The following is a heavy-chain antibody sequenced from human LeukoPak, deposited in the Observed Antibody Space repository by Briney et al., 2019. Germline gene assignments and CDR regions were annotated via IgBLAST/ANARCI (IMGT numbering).Heavy chain of an antibody. CDR2: MFYSGST. Sequence: SETLSLTCTVSGGSVISGSYYWSWIRQPPGKGLEWIGYMFYSGSTNYNPSLKSRVTISVDTSKNQFSLRLSSVTAADTAVYYCARGLNSSSSFSIWNYGMDVWGQGTTVTVSS. CDR1: GGSVISGSYY. J-gene: IGHJ6*02. V-gene: IGHV4-61*01. D-gene: IGHD6-6*01. CDR3: ARGLNSSSSFSIWNYGMDV.